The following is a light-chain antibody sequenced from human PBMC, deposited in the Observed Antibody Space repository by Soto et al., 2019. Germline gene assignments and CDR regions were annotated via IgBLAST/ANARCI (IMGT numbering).Light chain of an antibody. CDR2: GAS. V-gene: IGKV3-20*01. Sequence: EIVMTQSPATLSLSPGERATLSCRASQSVSNNYLAWYQQKPGQAPRLLIYGASNRATGIPDRLSGSGSGTDFTLTIRRLEPEDFAVYYCQQYGSSGTFGQGTKVDIK. J-gene: IGKJ1*01. CDR1: QSVSNNY. CDR3: QQYGSSGT.